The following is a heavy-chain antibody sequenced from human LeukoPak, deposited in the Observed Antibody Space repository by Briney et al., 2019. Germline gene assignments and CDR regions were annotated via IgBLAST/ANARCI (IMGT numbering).Heavy chain of an antibody. Sequence: ASVKVSCKASGYTFTSYYMHWVRQAPGQGLEWMGIINPSGGSTSYAQKFQGRVTMTRDTSTSTVYMELSSLRSEDTAVYYCARSGEIVGGYYYYGMDVWGQGTTVTVSS. CDR2: INPSGGST. J-gene: IGHJ6*02. CDR1: GYTFTSYY. D-gene: IGHD1-26*01. V-gene: IGHV1-46*01. CDR3: ARSGEIVGGYYYYGMDV.